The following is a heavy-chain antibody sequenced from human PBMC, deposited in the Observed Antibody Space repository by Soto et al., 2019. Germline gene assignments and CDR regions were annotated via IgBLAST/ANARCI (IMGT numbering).Heavy chain of an antibody. CDR1: GGSISSYY. CDR2: IYYSGST. Sequence: SETLSLTCTVSGGSISSYYWSWIRQPPGKGLEWIGYIYYSGSTNYNPSLKSRVTISVDTSKNQFSLKLSSVTAADTAVYYCARQASGLGNRCDSWGQGTPVTGSS. D-gene: IGHD3-10*01. CDR3: ARQASGLGNRCDS. J-gene: IGHJ5*01. V-gene: IGHV4-59*08.